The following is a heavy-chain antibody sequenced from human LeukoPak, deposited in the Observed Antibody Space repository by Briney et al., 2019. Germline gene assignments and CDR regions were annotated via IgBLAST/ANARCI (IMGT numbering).Heavy chain of an antibody. V-gene: IGHV3-30*04. CDR3: AREWGVTTSPYFDY. Sequence: PGGSLRLSCAASGFTFSSYAMHWVRQAPGKGLEWVAVISYDGSNKYYADSVKSRFTISRDNSKNTLYLQMNSLRAEDTAVYYCAREWGVTTSPYFDYWGQGTLVTVSS. CDR2: ISYDGSNK. CDR1: GFTFSSYA. D-gene: IGHD4-17*01. J-gene: IGHJ4*02.